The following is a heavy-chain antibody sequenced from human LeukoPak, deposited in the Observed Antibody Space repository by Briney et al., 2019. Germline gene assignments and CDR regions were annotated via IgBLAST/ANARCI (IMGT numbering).Heavy chain of an antibody. Sequence: GGSLRLSCAGSGFTFSNYWMHWVRQAPEKGLVWVSRINGDGSSISYADSVKGRFTISRDNAKNTLYLQINSLRAEDTAVFYCARGPSGSAYGLFDYWGQGTLVTVSS. CDR3: ARGPSGSAYGLFDY. CDR2: INGDGSSI. J-gene: IGHJ4*02. D-gene: IGHD5-12*01. CDR1: GFTFSNYW. V-gene: IGHV3-74*01.